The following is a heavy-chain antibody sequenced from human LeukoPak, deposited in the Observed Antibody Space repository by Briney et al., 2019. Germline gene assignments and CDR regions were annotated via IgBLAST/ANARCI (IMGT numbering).Heavy chain of an antibody. CDR3: ASYPRYSSSPPFDY. J-gene: IGHJ4*02. CDR2: INPNTGDT. D-gene: IGHD6-6*01. CDR1: GYTFTGYY. V-gene: IGHV1-2*02. Sequence: AXVKVSCKASGYTFTGYYMQWVRQAPGQGMEGMGWINPNTGDTNYAQKFQGRVTMTRDTTISAAFMELTRLTSDDTAVYYCASYPRYSSSPPFDYWGQGTLVTVSS.